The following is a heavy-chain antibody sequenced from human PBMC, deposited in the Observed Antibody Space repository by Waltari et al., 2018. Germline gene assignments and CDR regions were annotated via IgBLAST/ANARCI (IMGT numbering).Heavy chain of an antibody. CDR1: GFTFSSYG. V-gene: IGHV3-33*01. Sequence: QVQLVESGGGVVQPGRSLRLSCAASGFTFSSYGMHWVRQAPGKGLEWVAVIWDDGSNKYYADSVKGRFTISRDNSKNTLYLQMNSLRAEDTAVYYCARDPSVVPAALYYYYGMDVWGQGTTVTVSS. CDR2: IWDDGSNK. J-gene: IGHJ6*02. CDR3: ARDPSVVPAALYYYYGMDV. D-gene: IGHD2-2*01.